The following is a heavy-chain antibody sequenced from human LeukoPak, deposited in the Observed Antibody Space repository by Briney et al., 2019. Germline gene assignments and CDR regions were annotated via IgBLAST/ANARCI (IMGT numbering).Heavy chain of an antibody. V-gene: IGHV3-23*01. J-gene: IGHJ4*02. Sequence: GGSLRLSCAVSGFTFSTHAMSWVRQAPGRGLEWVSSISGSGATTYYADSVKGRFTTSRDNSKNTLYLQMNSLGVDDTAAYSCARDAWSTPYYFDSWGQGTRVTVSS. CDR3: ARDAWSTPYYFDS. CDR1: GFTFSTHA. D-gene: IGHD2-15*01. CDR2: ISGSGATT.